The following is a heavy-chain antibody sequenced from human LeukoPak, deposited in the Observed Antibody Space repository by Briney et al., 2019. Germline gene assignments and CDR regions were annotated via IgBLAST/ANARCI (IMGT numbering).Heavy chain of an antibody. CDR3: ARDHSERRFFGY. D-gene: IGHD3-3*01. CDR1: GFTFGSYS. CDR2: ISSSSSYI. V-gene: IGHV3-21*01. J-gene: IGHJ4*02. Sequence: PGGSLRLSCAASGFTFGSYSMNWVRQAPGKGLEWVSSISSSSSYIYYADSVKGRFTISRDNAKNSLYLQMNSLRAEDTAVYYCARDHSERRFFGYWGQGTLVTVSS.